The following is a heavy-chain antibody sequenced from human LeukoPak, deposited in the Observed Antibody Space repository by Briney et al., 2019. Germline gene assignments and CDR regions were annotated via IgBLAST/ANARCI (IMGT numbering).Heavy chain of an antibody. Sequence: ASVKVSCKASGYTFTGYYMHWVRQAPGQGLEWMGWINPNSGGTNYAQKFQGRVTMTRDTSISTAYMELSRLRSDDTAVYYCARHHHCTNGVCYAYFDYWGQGTLVTVSS. D-gene: IGHD2-8*01. CDR3: ARHHHCTNGVCYAYFDY. CDR2: INPNSGGT. J-gene: IGHJ4*02. CDR1: GYTFTGYY. V-gene: IGHV1-2*02.